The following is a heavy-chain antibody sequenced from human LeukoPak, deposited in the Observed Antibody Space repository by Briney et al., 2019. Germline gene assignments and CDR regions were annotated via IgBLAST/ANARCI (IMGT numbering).Heavy chain of an antibody. Sequence: GGSLRISCAASGFTVITNDMTWVRQAPGKGLEWVSVLYSDGNTKYADSVQGRFTIPRDNSKNTLYLEMNSLSPDDTAVYYCARGVEPLAANTLAYWGQGTRVTVSS. CDR2: LYSDGNT. J-gene: IGHJ4*02. CDR3: ARGVEPLAANTLAY. V-gene: IGHV3-53*01. CDR1: GFTVITND. D-gene: IGHD1-14*01.